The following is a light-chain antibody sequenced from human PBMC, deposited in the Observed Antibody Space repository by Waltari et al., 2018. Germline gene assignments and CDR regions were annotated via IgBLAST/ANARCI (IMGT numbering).Light chain of an antibody. V-gene: IGKV3-15*01. CDR2: SAS. CDR3: QQYYNWPRT. Sequence: EIVMTQSPATLSVSPGERATLSCRASQSIGIKLAWYQQKPGQAPRLLIYSASAGATGIPARFSGSGSETEFTLTICSLQSGDFAVYYCQQYYNWPRTFGQGTKLEIK. CDR1: QSIGIK. J-gene: IGKJ2*01.